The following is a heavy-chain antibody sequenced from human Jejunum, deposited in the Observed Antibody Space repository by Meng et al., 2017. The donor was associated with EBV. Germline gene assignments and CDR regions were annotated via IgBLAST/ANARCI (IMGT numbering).Heavy chain of an antibody. V-gene: IGHV4-4*02. D-gene: IGHD2-21*01. J-gene: IGHJ4*02. CDR3: ASIHPSIDS. CDR2: IYHSGST. Sequence: QEQLKGLGPGLGKPSGPLSLTCAVSSGPIFSSNWWTWVRQPPGKGLEWIGEIYHSGSTNYNPSLKSRITMSLDKSKNQFSLKLRSVTAADTAVYYCASIHPSIDSWGPGTLVTVSS. CDR1: SGPIFSSNW.